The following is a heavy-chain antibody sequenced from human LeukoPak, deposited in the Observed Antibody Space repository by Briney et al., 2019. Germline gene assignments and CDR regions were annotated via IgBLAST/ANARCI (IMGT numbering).Heavy chain of an antibody. J-gene: IGHJ4*02. Sequence: GGSLRLSCAASGFTFSSYGMHWVRQAPGKGLEWVAVISYDGSNKYYADSVKGRFTISRDNSKNTLYLQMNSLRAEDTAVYYCAKLGGSDFDYWGQGTLVTVSS. D-gene: IGHD1-26*01. V-gene: IGHV3-30*18. CDR3: AKLGGSDFDY. CDR1: GFTFSSYG. CDR2: ISYDGSNK.